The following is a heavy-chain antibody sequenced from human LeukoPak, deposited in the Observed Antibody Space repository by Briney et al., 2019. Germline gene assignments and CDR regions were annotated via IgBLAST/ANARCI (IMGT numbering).Heavy chain of an antibody. CDR3: ARTEWEVPSLRDFDY. CDR2: IYSGGST. Sequence: GGSLRLSCAASGFTVSSNYMSWVRQAPGKGLEWVSVIYSGGSTYYADSVKGRFTISRDNSKNTLYLQMNSLRAEDTAVYYCARTEWEVPSLRDFDYWGQGTLVTVSS. CDR1: GFTVSSNY. D-gene: IGHD1-26*01. J-gene: IGHJ4*02. V-gene: IGHV3-66*01.